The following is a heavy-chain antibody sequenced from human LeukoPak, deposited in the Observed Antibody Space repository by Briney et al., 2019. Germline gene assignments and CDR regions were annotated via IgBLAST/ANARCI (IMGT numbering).Heavy chain of an antibody. CDR2: IYHSGST. J-gene: IGHJ4*02. CDR3: ASTSTSYYGSGSWVY. V-gene: IGHV4-30-2*01. D-gene: IGHD3-10*01. Sequence: SETLSLTCAVYGGSFSGYYWSWIRQPPGKGLEWIGYIYHSGSTYYNPSLKSRVTISVDRSKNQFSLKLSSVTAADTAVYYCASTSTSYYGSGSWVYWGQGTLVTVSS. CDR1: GGSFSGYY.